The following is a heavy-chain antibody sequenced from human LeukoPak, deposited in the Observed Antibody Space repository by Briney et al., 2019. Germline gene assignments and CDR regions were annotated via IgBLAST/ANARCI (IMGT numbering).Heavy chain of an antibody. CDR1: GLTLSSYG. Sequence: GRSLRLSCAASGLTLSSYGMHWVRQAPGKGLKWVAVISYDGSNKYYADSVKGRFTISRDNSKNTLYLQMNSLRADDTAVYYCAREGDYDPLPGYWGQGTLVTVSS. J-gene: IGHJ4*02. CDR2: ISYDGSNK. CDR3: AREGDYDPLPGY. D-gene: IGHD3-22*01. V-gene: IGHV3-30*03.